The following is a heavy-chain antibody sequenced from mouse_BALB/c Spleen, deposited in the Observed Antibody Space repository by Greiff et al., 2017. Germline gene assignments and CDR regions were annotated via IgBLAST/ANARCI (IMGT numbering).Heavy chain of an antibody. V-gene: IGHV5-17*02. CDR3: ARWLPYRGFAY. CDR1: GFTFSSFG. D-gene: IGHD2-2*01. Sequence: EVQLVESGGGLVQPGGSRKLSCAASGFTFSSFGMHWVRQAPEKGLEWVAYISSGSSTIYYADTVKGRFTISRDNPKNTLFLQMTSLRSEDTAMYYCARWLPYRGFAYWGQGTLVTVSA. J-gene: IGHJ3*01. CDR2: ISSGSSTI.